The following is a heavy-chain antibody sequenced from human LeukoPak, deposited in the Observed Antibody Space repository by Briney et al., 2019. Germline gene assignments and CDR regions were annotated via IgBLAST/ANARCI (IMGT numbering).Heavy chain of an antibody. D-gene: IGHD3/OR15-3a*01. J-gene: IGHJ5*02. V-gene: IGHV1-46*01. Sequence: ASVKVSCKAAEYAFTSSYMYWVRQAPGQGLEWMGMINPRGGSTTYAQKFQGRVTMTSDTSTRTVYMELSSLTSEDTAVYYCAEGGLDRFDPWGQGTLVTVSS. CDR1: EYAFTSSY. CDR3: AEGGLDRFDP. CDR2: INPRGGST.